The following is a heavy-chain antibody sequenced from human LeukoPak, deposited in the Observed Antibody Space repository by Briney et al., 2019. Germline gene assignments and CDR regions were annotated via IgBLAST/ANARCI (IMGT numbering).Heavy chain of an antibody. CDR2: INPNSGGT. V-gene: IGHV1-2*02. Sequence: ASVKVSCKASGYTFTGYYMHWVRQAPGQGLEWMGWINPNSGGTNYAQKFQGRVTMTRDTSISTAYMELSRLRSDDTAVYYCAKTIEKLERRTSDAFDIWGQGTMVTVSS. J-gene: IGHJ3*02. CDR3: AKTIEKLERRTSDAFDI. D-gene: IGHD1-1*01. CDR1: GYTFTGYY.